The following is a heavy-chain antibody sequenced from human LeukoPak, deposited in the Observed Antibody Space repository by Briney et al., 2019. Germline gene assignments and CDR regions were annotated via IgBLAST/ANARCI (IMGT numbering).Heavy chain of an antibody. CDR1: GGTFSSYA. D-gene: IGHD3-10*01. J-gene: IGHJ4*02. Sequence: GASVKVSCKASGGTFSSYAISWVRQAPGQGLEWMGGIIPIFGTANYAQKFQGRVTITADKSTSTAYMELSSLRSEDTAVYYCARDQVGDYYGSGSYDYWGQGTLVTVSS. CDR3: ARDQVGDYYGSGSYDY. CDR2: IIPIFGTA. V-gene: IGHV1-69*06.